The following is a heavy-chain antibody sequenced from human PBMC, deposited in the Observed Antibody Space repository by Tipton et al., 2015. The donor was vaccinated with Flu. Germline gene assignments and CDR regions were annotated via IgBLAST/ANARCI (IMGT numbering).Heavy chain of an antibody. Sequence: TLSLTCTVSGGSISGHHWSWIRQSPGKGLEWIGHVYGSAYTNYNPPLGSRVTMSVDTSKNQFSLKLSSVTAADTAVYFCARLSYYDVDLKNYYFDFWGLGILVTVSS. CDR3: ARLSYYDVDLKNYYFDF. V-gene: IGHV4-59*08. CDR2: VYGSAYT. D-gene: IGHD3-10*02. J-gene: IGHJ4*02. CDR1: GGSISGHH.